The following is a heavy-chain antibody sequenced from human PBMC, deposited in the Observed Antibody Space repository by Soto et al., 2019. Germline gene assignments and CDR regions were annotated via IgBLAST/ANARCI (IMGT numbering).Heavy chain of an antibody. CDR2: ISGSGGST. Sequence: GGSLRLSCAASGFTFSSYAMSWVRQAPGKGLEWVSAISGSGGSTYYADSVKGRFTISRDNSKNTLYLQMNSLRAEDTAVYYCAKDEYYDILTGYPFDYWGQGTLVTVSS. V-gene: IGHV3-23*01. CDR3: AKDEYYDILTGYPFDY. J-gene: IGHJ4*02. D-gene: IGHD3-9*01. CDR1: GFTFSSYA.